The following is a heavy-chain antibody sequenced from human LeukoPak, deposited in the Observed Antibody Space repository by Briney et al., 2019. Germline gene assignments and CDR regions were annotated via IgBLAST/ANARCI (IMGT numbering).Heavy chain of an antibody. Sequence: SETLSLTCAVSGGSISSRNWWSWVRQPPGKGLEWIGEIYHSGSTNYNPSLKSRVTISVDKSKNQFSLKVSSVTAADTAVYYCARGLGYCSSTSCADAFDIWGQGTMVTVSS. CDR2: IYHSGST. CDR3: ARGLGYCSSTSCADAFDI. J-gene: IGHJ3*02. D-gene: IGHD2-2*01. CDR1: GGSISSRNW. V-gene: IGHV4-4*02.